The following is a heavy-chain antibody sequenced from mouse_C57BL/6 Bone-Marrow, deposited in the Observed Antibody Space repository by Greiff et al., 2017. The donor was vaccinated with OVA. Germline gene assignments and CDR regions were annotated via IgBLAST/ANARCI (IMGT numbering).Heavy chain of an antibody. CDR3: ARGDYGSSYPYAMDY. Sequence: VKLQQPGAELVKPGASVKLSCKASGYTFTSYWMDWVKQRPGQGLEWIGNIYPSDSETHYNQKFKDKATLTVDKSSSTAYMQLSSLTSEDSAVYYCARGDYGSSYPYAMDYWGQGTSVTVSS. V-gene: IGHV1-61*01. D-gene: IGHD1-1*01. CDR2: IYPSDSET. J-gene: IGHJ4*01. CDR1: GYTFTSYW.